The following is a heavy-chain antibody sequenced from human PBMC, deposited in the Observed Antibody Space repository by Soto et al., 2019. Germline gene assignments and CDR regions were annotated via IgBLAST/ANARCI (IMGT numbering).Heavy chain of an antibody. CDR2: IYTSGST. Sequence: PSETLSLTCTFSVVSISSYYWSCIRQPAGKGLEWIGRIYTSGSTNYNPSLKSRVTMSVDTSKNQFSLKLSSVTAADTAVYYCARATTLREYGMDVWGQGTRVTVSS. CDR3: ARATTLREYGMDV. J-gene: IGHJ6*02. D-gene: IGHD1-26*01. CDR1: VVSISSYY. V-gene: IGHV4-4*07.